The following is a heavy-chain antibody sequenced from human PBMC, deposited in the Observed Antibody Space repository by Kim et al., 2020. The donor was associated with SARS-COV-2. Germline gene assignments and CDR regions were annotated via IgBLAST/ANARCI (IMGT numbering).Heavy chain of an antibody. D-gene: IGHD3-22*01. CDR3: ARGSRDSSGYYGVYFDY. V-gene: IGHV3-33*01. J-gene: IGHJ4*02. CDR1: GFTFSSYG. Sequence: GGSLRLSCAASGFTFSSYGMHWVRQAPGKGLEWVAVIWYDGSNKYYADSVKGRFTISRDNSKNTLYLQMNSLRAEDTAVYYCARGSRDSSGYYGVYFDYWGQGTLVTVSS. CDR2: IWYDGSNK.